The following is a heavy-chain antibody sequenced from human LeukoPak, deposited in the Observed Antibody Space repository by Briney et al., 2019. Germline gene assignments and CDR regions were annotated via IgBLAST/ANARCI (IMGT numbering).Heavy chain of an antibody. D-gene: IGHD2-2*01. CDR1: GHSIINSFY. J-gene: IGHJ3*02. V-gene: IGHV4-38-2*02. CDR2: IYHSGAT. CDR3: ARDISMSGTRHDAFDI. Sequence: SGTLSLTCAVSGHSIINSFYWGWIRQSPGKGLEWIASIYHSGATYYSPSLKSRLTISLDTSRNQFSLKLKSVTAADTAVYFCARDISMSGTRHDAFDIWGQGTMVTVSS.